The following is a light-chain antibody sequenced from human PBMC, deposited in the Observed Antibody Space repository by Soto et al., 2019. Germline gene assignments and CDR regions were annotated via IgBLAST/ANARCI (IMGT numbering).Light chain of an antibody. CDR2: DAS. J-gene: IGKJ5*01. CDR3: QQYHNWPIT. V-gene: IGKV3-15*01. CDR1: QSVSSN. Sequence: IVITQSPATRSVSPGESATLSCRASQSVSSNLAWHQQKPGQAPRILMYDASTRATGISARFSGSGSGTEFTLTISSLQSEDFAVYYCQQYHNWPITFGQGTRLEIK.